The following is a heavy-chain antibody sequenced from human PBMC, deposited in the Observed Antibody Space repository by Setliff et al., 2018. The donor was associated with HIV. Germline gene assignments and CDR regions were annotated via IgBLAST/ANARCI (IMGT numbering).Heavy chain of an antibody. V-gene: IGHV3-33*01. CDR1: GFIFSRNG. CDR2: IWYDGSTK. D-gene: IGHD6-19*01. CDR3: ARRLSSGSYFGY. J-gene: IGHJ4*02. Sequence: LRLSCAASGFIFSRNGMHWVRQAPGKGLEWVAVIWYDGSTKYYADSVKGRFTISRDNAKNSLYLQMNSLRAEDTAVYYCARRLSSGSYFGYWGQGTLVTVSS.